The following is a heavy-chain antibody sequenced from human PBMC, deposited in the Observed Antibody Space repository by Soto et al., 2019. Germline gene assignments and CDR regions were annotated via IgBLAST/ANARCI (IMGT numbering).Heavy chain of an antibody. CDR1: GFTFSSYG. Sequence: SLRLSCAASGFTFSSYGMHWVRQAPGKGLEWVAVISYDGSNKYYADSVKGRFTISRDNSKNTLYLQMNSLRAEDTAVYYCAKDGEVATIRSRYYYYYYGMDVWDQGTTVTVSS. CDR3: AKDGEVATIRSRYYYYYYGMDV. V-gene: IGHV3-30*18. CDR2: ISYDGSNK. J-gene: IGHJ6*02. D-gene: IGHD5-12*01.